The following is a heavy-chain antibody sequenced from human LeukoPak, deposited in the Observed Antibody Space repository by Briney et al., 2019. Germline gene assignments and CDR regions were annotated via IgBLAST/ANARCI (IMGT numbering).Heavy chain of an antibody. CDR2: IGTAGEI. Sequence: GGSLRLSCAASGFTFSSYNIHWVRQATGKGLEWVSGIGTAGEIYYPGSVKGRFTISRENAKNSLYLQMNSLRAGDTAVYYCARAAYSSTWYSRYFDLWGRGTLVTVSS. V-gene: IGHV3-13*01. CDR3: ARAAYSSTWYSRYFDL. CDR1: GFTFSSYN. J-gene: IGHJ2*01. D-gene: IGHD6-13*01.